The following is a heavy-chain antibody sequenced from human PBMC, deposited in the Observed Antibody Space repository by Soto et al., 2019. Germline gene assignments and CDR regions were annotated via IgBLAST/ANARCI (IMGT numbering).Heavy chain of an antibody. D-gene: IGHD3-10*01. CDR3: AGDLGYYGSGSYFRGWP. CDR2: IYYSGST. V-gene: IGHV4-59*01. CDR1: GGSISSYY. J-gene: IGHJ4*02. Sequence: PSETLSLTCTVSGGSISSYYWSWIRQPPGKGLEWIGYIYYSGSTNYNPSLKSRVTISVDTSKNQFSLKLSSVTAADTAVYYCAGDLGYYGSGSYFRGWPWGQGTLVTVSS.